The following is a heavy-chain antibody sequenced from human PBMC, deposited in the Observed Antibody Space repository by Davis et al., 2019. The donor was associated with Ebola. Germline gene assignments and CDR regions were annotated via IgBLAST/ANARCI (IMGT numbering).Heavy chain of an antibody. CDR1: GFTFSSYS. Sequence: GESLKISCAASGFTFSSYSMNWVRQAPGKGLEWVSSISSSSSYIYYADSVKGRFTISRDNAKNSLYLQMNSLRAEDTAVYYCARRPSGTIIAAHSGFDYWGQGTLVTVSS. CDR3: ARRPSGTIIAAHSGFDY. J-gene: IGHJ4*02. CDR2: ISSSSSYI. V-gene: IGHV3-21*01. D-gene: IGHD6-6*01.